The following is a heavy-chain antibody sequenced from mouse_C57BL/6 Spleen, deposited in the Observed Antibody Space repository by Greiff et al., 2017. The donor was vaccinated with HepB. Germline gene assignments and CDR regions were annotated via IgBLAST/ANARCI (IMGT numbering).Heavy chain of an antibody. Sequence: VKLQQPGAELVKPGASVKLSCKASGYTFTSYWMHWVKQRPGQGLEWIGMIHPNSGSTNYNEKFKSKATLTVDKSSSTAYMQLSSLTSEDSAVYYWARGGYYGSSPYYAMDYWGQGTSVTVSS. CDR3: ARGGYYGSSPYYAMDY. CDR1: GYTFTSYW. CDR2: IHPNSGST. V-gene: IGHV1-64*01. D-gene: IGHD1-1*01. J-gene: IGHJ4*01.